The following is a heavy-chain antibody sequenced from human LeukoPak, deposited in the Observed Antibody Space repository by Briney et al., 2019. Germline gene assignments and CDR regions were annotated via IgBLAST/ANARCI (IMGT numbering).Heavy chain of an antibody. V-gene: IGHV3-30-3*01. J-gene: IGHJ3*02. Sequence: GGSLRLSCAASGFTFSSYAMHWVRQAPGKGLEWVAVISYDGSNKYYADSVKGRFTISRDNSKNTLYLQMNSLRAEDTAVYYCARDRYYYDSSGYYYEGAFDIWGQGTMVTVSS. D-gene: IGHD3-22*01. CDR2: ISYDGSNK. CDR1: GFTFSSYA. CDR3: ARDRYYYDSSGYYYEGAFDI.